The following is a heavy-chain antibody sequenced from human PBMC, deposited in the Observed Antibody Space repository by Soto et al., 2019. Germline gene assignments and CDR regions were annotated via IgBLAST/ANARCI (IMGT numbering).Heavy chain of an antibody. CDR2: ISGSGVST. CDR3: AKVSYSSGWSRVANWFDA. V-gene: IGHV3-23*01. D-gene: IGHD6-19*01. CDR1: GFTFSDFF. Sequence: VGSLRLSCAASGFTFSDFFMTWVRQAPGKGLEWVSAISGSGVSTYYADSVKGRFTISRDNSKNTLYLQMNSLTAEDTAVYYCAKVSYSSGWSRVANWFDAWGQGTPVTVSS. J-gene: IGHJ5*02.